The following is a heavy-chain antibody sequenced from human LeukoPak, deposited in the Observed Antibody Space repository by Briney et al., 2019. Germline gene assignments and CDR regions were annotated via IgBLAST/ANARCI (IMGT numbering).Heavy chain of an antibody. CDR3: GLGSGRSDFDY. Sequence: TGGSLRLSCVVSGFTFSNAWMSWVRQAPGKGLEWVGRIKRKTDGGTRDFAAPVKGRIAISRDDSKNTLYLQMNSLKTEDTAVYYCGLGSGRSDFDYWGQGTLVTVSS. V-gene: IGHV3-15*01. CDR2: IKRKTDGGTR. CDR1: GFTFSNAW. J-gene: IGHJ4*02. D-gene: IGHD3-10*01.